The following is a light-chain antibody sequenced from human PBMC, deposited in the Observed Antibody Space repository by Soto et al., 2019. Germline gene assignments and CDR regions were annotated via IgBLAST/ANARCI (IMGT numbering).Light chain of an antibody. Sequence: EIVLTQSPATLSLSPGDRATLSCRASQSVRSDYFAWYQQKPGQPPRVILFGVSTRATAIPDRFSGSGSGTDFTLTISRLEPDDFATYYCQQYNTYVTFGGGTKVEIK. CDR3: QQYNTYVT. CDR1: QSVRSDY. CDR2: GVS. V-gene: IGKV3-20*01. J-gene: IGKJ4*01.